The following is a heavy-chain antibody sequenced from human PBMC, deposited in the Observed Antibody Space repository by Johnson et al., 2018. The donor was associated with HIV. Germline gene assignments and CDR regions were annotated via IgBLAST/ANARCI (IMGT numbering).Heavy chain of an antibody. V-gene: IGHV3-33*06. Sequence: QVQLVESGGGVVQPGRSLRLSCAASGFSFSSYGMHWVRHAPGKGLEWVAVIWYDGSNEHYADSLKGRFTISRDNSKNTLYLQMSSLRAEDTAVYYCAKSPGKDHGGNSGAFHIWGQGTMVTVSS. J-gene: IGHJ3*02. CDR3: AKSPGKDHGGNSGAFHI. D-gene: IGHD4-23*01. CDR1: GFSFSSYG. CDR2: IWYDGSNE.